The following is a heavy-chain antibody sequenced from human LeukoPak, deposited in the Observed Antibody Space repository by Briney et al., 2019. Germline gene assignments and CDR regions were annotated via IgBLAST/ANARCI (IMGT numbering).Heavy chain of an antibody. D-gene: IGHD2-2*01. Sequence: GASVKVSCKSAGYTFTSYAISWVRQAPGQGLEWMGWLSTYNGKTNYAQKFQGRVIMTTETSASTVYMELNSLTSDDTAVYYCARDHCGTTSCNAFEIWGQGTMVTVSS. V-gene: IGHV1-18*01. CDR2: LSTYNGKT. J-gene: IGHJ3*02. CDR1: GYTFTSYA. CDR3: ARDHCGTTSCNAFEI.